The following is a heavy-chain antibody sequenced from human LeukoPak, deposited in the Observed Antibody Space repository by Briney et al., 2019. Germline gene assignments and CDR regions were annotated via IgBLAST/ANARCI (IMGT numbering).Heavy chain of an antibody. Sequence: PSETLSLTCTVSGGSISTTNYYWGWIRPSPGKGLEWIGSIYYSGSTYYNPSLKSRVTISVDTSKNQFSLKLSSVTAVDTAVYYCARVQSRLSWFDPWGQGTLVTVSS. J-gene: IGHJ5*02. CDR1: GGSISTTNYY. CDR2: IYYSGST. V-gene: IGHV4-39*07. CDR3: ARVQSRLSWFDP.